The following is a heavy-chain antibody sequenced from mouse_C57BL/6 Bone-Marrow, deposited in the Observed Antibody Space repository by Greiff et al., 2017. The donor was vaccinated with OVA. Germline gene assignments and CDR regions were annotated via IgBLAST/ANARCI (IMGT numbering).Heavy chain of an antibody. CDR2: IRNKANGYTT. D-gene: IGHD2-4*01. J-gene: IGHJ1*03. Sequence: EVKLMESGGGLVQPGGSLSLSCAASGFTFTDYYMSWVRQPPGKALEWLGFIRNKANGYTTEYSASVKGRFTISSDNSQSILYLQMNALRAEDSATYYCARASLYYDYDADWYFDVWGTGTTVTVSS. CDR1: GFTFTDYY. CDR3: ARASLYYDYDADWYFDV. V-gene: IGHV7-3*01.